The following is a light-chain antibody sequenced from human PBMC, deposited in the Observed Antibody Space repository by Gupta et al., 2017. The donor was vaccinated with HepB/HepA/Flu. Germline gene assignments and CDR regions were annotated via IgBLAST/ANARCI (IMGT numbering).Light chain of an antibody. CDR1: SSAIGRYNF. CDR3: SSDTTSNTIV. CDR2: DVS. Sequence: QSALTQPASLSGSPGQSITISCTGTSSAIGRYNFVSWYQQDPGKAPTLLIYDVSSRPAGVAARFSGSKSANTASLTISGRQTEDEADYHCSSDTTSNTIVFGGGTKVTVL. V-gene: IGLV2-14*03. J-gene: IGLJ2*01.